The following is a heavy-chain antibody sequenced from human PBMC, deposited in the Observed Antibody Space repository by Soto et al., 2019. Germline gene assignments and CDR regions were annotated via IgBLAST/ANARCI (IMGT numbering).Heavy chain of an antibody. CDR3: AKGGTAKLIY. Sequence: SETLSVTCTVSGGSISGYYWSWLRQPPGKGLEWIGYIYNIGNTNYNPSLKSRVTMSVDTSQNQFSLKLTSVTAADTAIYYCAKGGTAKLIYWGQGTQVTVSS. V-gene: IGHV4-59*12. D-gene: IGHD1-7*01. J-gene: IGHJ4*02. CDR1: GGSISGYY. CDR2: IYNIGNT.